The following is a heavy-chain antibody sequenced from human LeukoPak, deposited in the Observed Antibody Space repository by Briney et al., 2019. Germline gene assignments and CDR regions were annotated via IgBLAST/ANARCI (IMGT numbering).Heavy chain of an antibody. CDR3: ARLGSFVDYYMDV. CDR2: ISPYNGDT. CDR1: GYTFTTYG. D-gene: IGHD2-21*01. Sequence: VASVKVSCKASGYTFTTYGISWVRQAPGQGLEWMGWISPYNGDTNYAQKLQGRVTMTTDTSTSTAYMELRSLRADDTAVYYCARLGSFVDYYMDVWGKGTTVTASS. V-gene: IGHV1-18*01. J-gene: IGHJ6*03.